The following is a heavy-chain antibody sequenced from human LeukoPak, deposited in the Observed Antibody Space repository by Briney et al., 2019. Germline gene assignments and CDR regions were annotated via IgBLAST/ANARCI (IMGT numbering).Heavy chain of an antibody. V-gene: IGHV5-51*01. J-gene: IGHJ3*02. CDR3: ARLAYNDFWSRPHDAFDI. D-gene: IGHD3-3*01. CDR1: GNRFSSYW. Sequence: GESLKISCEGFGNRFSSYWVAWVRQTPGKALECMGIIHLGDSETRYSPTFQGRVTFSADKSSATALLQWTSLRASDTAMYYCARLAYNDFWSRPHDAFDIWGHGTMVTVSS. CDR2: IHLGDSET.